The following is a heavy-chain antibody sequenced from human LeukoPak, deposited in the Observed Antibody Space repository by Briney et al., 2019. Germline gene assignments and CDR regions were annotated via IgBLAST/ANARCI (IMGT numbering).Heavy chain of an antibody. V-gene: IGHV3-21*01. CDR3: ARVKQLSFGAGTPDYYYYYMDV. D-gene: IGHD6-6*01. CDR2: ISRTSSYM. CDR1: GFTFSSYA. Sequence: PGRSLRLSCAASGFTFSSYAMHWVRQAPGKGLEWVSSISRTSSYMYYADSVKGRFTISRDTAKNSLYLQMNSLRAEDTAVYYCARVKQLSFGAGTPDYYYYYMDVWGKGTTVTVSS. J-gene: IGHJ6*03.